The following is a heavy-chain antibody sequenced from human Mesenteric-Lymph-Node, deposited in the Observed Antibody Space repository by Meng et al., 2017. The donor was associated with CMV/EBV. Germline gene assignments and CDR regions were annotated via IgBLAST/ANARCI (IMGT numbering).Heavy chain of an antibody. CDR3: AKDGTEGLAPLKPKTFDY. D-gene: IGHD6-19*01. CDR1: GFTFRSYT. J-gene: IGHJ4*02. Sequence: GGSLRLSCAASGFTFRSYTMSWVRQAPGKGLEWISYISSTGSNINYAESVKGRFTISRDNAKNSLYLQMNSLRAEDTALYYCAKDGTEGLAPLKPKTFDYWGQGTLVTVSS. V-gene: IGHV3-48*04. CDR2: ISSTGSNI.